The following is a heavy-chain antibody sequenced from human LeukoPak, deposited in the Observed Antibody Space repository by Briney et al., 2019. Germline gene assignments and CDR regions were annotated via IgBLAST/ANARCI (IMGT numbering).Heavy chain of an antibody. V-gene: IGHV3-23*01. Sequence: GGSLRLSCAASGFTFSSYWMSWVRQAPGKGLEWVSAINGGEATTCADSVKGRFTISRDDSMNTLYLQMISLRAEDTAVYYCAKGRTTTVNYDAFDVWGQGTMVTVSS. CDR1: GFTFSSYW. CDR2: INGGEAT. J-gene: IGHJ3*01. D-gene: IGHD4-17*01. CDR3: AKGRTTTVNYDAFDV.